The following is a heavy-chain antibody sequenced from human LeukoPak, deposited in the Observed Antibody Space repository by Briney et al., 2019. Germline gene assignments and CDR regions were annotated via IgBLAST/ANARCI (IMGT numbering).Heavy chain of an antibody. Sequence: SATLSLTCTVSGGSISSGDFYWSWIRQPPGKGLEWIGYIYYSGSTYYNPSLKSRVTISVDTSKNQFSLKLSSVTAADTAVYYCARDSSGSYPLLFDYWGQGTLVTVSS. D-gene: IGHD1-26*01. J-gene: IGHJ4*02. V-gene: IGHV4-30-4*08. CDR2: IYYSGST. CDR3: ARDSSGSYPLLFDY. CDR1: GGSISSGDFY.